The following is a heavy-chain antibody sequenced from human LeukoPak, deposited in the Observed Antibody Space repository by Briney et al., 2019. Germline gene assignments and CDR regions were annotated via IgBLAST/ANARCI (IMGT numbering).Heavy chain of an antibody. J-gene: IGHJ4*02. CDR3: ARQEHSSSSFDY. D-gene: IGHD6-13*01. CDR1: GGSISSYY. Sequence: PSETLSLTCTVSGGSISSYYWSWIRQPPGKGLEWIGYIYYSGSTNYNPSLKSRVTISVDTSKNQFSLKLSSVTAADTAVYYCARQEHSSSSFDYWGQGTLVTVSS. V-gene: IGHV4-59*08. CDR2: IYYSGST.